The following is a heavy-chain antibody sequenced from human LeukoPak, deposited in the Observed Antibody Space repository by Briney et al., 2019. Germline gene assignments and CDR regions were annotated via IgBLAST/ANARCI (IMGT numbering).Heavy chain of an antibody. J-gene: IGHJ4*02. V-gene: IGHV3-7*01. D-gene: IGHD3-16*01. CDR1: GFTFGHHF. Sequence: PGGSLRLSCVASGFTFGHHFMSWVRQAPGGGLEWVANINPDGSIKFHADSVRGRFSISRDNARNSVYLQMNSLRGEDTAVYYCARAADVADYWGQGTLVAVSS. CDR3: ARAADVADY. CDR2: INPDGSIK.